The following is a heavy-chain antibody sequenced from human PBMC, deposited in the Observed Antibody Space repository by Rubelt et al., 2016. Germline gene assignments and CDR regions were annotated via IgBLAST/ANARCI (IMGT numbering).Heavy chain of an antibody. D-gene: IGHD6-19*01. Sequence: QVQLVQSGAEVKKPGASVKVSCKASGYTSTSYGISWVRQAPGQGLEWMGWINAYNGNTNYAQKLQGRVTMTTDTSTSTAYMELRSRRSDDTAVYYCARDRTWLVPGLDAFDIWGQGTMVTVSS. CDR3: ARDRTWLVPGLDAFDI. CDR2: INAYNGNT. CDR1: GYTSTSYG. J-gene: IGHJ3*02. V-gene: IGHV1-18*01.